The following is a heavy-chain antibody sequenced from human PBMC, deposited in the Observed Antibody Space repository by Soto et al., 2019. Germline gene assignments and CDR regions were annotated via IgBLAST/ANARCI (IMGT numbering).Heavy chain of an antibody. J-gene: IGHJ4*01. CDR2: IYHSGNT. CDR1: GGSISSGDYY. V-gene: IGHV4-30-4*01. CDR3: ASIWFGDFDY. Sequence: SETLCLTCTVSGGSISSGDYYWSWIRQPPGKGLEWIGYIYHSGNTYYNPSLKSRLTISLDTSKNQFSLSLSSVTAADTAVYYCASIWFGDFDYWGHGTLVTVSS. D-gene: IGHD3-10*01.